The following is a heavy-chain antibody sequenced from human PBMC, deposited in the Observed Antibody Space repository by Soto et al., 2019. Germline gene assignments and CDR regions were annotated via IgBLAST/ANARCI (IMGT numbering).Heavy chain of an antibody. CDR2: IWYDGSNK. CDR1: GFTFSSYG. Sequence: VQLLESGGGWVQPGGSLRLSCAASGFTFSSYGMHWVRQAPGKGLEWVAVIWYDGSNKYYADSVKGRFTISRDNSKNTLYLQMNSLRAEDTAVYYCARDLRYCSSTSCYGVGYYYGMDVWGQGTTVTVSS. D-gene: IGHD2-2*01. J-gene: IGHJ6*02. CDR3: ARDLRYCSSTSCYGVGYYYGMDV. V-gene: IGHV3-33*08.